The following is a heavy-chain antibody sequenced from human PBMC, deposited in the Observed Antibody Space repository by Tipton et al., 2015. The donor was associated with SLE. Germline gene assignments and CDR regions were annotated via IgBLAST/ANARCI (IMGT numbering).Heavy chain of an antibody. J-gene: IGHJ4*02. CDR3: ARGFRYSSGPGAY. CDR1: GGSFSDYS. V-gene: IGHV4-34*01. Sequence: TLSLTCVVYGGSFSDYSWSWIRQPPGKGLEWIGEINHSGSTNYNPSLKSRVTISVDTSKNQFSLKLTSVTAADTAVYYCARGFRYSSGPGAYWGQGTLVTVSS. CDR2: INHSGST. D-gene: IGHD3-22*01.